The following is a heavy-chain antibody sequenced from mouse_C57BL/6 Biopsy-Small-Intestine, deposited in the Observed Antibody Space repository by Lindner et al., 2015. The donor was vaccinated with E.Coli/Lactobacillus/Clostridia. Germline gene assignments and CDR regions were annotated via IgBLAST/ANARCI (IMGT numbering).Heavy chain of an antibody. CDR2: INPGSGGT. CDR3: ARPLYWYFDV. J-gene: IGHJ1*03. Sequence: VQLQESGAELVRPGTSVKVSCKASGYAFTNYLIEWVKQRPGQGLEWIGVINPGSGGTNYNEKFKGKATLTADKSSSTAYMQLSSLTSEDSAVYFCARPLYWYFDVWGTGTTVTVSS. V-gene: IGHV1-54*01. CDR1: GYAFTNYL.